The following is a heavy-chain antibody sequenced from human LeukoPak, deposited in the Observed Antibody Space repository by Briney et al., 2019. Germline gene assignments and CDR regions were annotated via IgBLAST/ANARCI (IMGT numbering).Heavy chain of an antibody. J-gene: IGHJ4*02. D-gene: IGHD2-2*02. CDR2: IASNGGTK. V-gene: IGHV3-64*02. Sequence: HPGGSLRLSCAASGFSFSTYTMRWVRQAPGKGLGYVSGIASNGGTKYYADSVKGRFTISRDNFKNTVYLQMDSLRTEDMAVYYCAREYCTTNSCYIWGLGYWGQGTLVTVSS. CDR3: AREYCTTNSCYIWGLGY. CDR1: GFSFSTYT.